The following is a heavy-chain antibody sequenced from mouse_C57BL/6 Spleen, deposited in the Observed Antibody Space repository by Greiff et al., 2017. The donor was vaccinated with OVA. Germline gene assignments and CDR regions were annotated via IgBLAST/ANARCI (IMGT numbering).Heavy chain of an antibody. V-gene: IGHV1-42*01. Sequence: EVMLVESGPELVKPGASVKISCKASGYSFTGYYMNWVKQSPEKSLEWIGEINPSTGGTTYNQKFKAKATLTVDKSSSTAYMQLKSLTSEDSAVYYCAGPLGYGSSYVGPFAYWGQGTLVTVSA. J-gene: IGHJ3*01. CDR2: INPSTGGT. D-gene: IGHD1-1*01. CDR3: AGPLGYGSSYVGPFAY. CDR1: GYSFTGYY.